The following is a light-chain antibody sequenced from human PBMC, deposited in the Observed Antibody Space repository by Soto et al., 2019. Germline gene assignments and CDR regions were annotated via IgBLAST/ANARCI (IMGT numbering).Light chain of an antibody. CDR3: QQYDSYSWT. CDR1: RSISNW. V-gene: IGKV1-5*01. J-gene: IGKJ1*01. Sequence: DTQMTQSPSTLSASIGDRVTISCRASRSISNWVAWYQQQPGKAPKLLISDASDLERGVPSRFSGSGSGTEFTLTISSLQPDDFGTYYCQQYDSYSWTFGQGTKVDI. CDR2: DAS.